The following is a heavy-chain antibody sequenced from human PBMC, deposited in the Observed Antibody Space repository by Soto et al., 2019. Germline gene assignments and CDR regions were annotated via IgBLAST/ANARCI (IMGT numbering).Heavy chain of an antibody. J-gene: IGHJ5*02. V-gene: IGHV4-59*01. CDR1: GGSISSYY. Sequence: SETLSLTCTVSGGSISSYYWSWIRQPPGKGLEWIGYIYYSGSTNYNPSLKSRVTISVDTSKNQFSLRLSSVTAAVTAVYYCARDVVAVGFDPWGQGTLVTVSS. D-gene: IGHD2-15*01. CDR2: IYYSGST. CDR3: ARDVVAVGFDP.